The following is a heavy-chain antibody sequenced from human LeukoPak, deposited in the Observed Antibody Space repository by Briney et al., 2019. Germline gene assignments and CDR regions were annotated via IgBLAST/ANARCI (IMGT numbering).Heavy chain of an antibody. CDR2: IRFDGSTK. Sequence: PGGSLRLSCVASGITFRSSSMHWVRQAPGKGLEWLAFIRFDGSTKYYAASVKGRFTVSRDNSKSTLYLQMNSLRAEDTAVYYCAQPDFWGQGTLVTVSS. CDR3: AQPDF. J-gene: IGHJ4*02. V-gene: IGHV3-30*02. CDR1: GITFRSSS.